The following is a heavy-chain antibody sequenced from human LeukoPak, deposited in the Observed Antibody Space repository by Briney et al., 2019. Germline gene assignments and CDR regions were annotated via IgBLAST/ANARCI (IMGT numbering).Heavy chain of an antibody. V-gene: IGHV3-9*01. J-gene: IGHJ4*02. D-gene: IGHD2-8*01. CDR1: GFSFDDYA. CDR3: AKDSTPRGVQLAFYFDY. Sequence: GGSLRLSCVASGFSFDDYAMHWVRQAPGKGLEWVSGISRSSGTIYYSDSVKGRFTISRDNAKNSVYLQTNSLRADDTAFYYCAKDSTPRGVQLAFYFDYWGQGALVTVSS. CDR2: ISRSSGTI.